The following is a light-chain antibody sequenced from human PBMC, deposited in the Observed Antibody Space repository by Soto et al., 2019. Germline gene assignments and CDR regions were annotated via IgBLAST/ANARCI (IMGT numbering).Light chain of an antibody. CDR2: LNSDGSH. CDR1: SGHSNYA. J-gene: IGLJ2*01. V-gene: IGLV4-69*02. Sequence: QSVLTQSPSASASLGTSVKLTCTLSSGHSNYAIAWHQQQPNKGPRYLMRLNSDGSHNNGDGIPERFSGSSSGAERYLTISSLQSEDEADYYCQTWGPDIDVIFGGGTKLTVL. CDR3: QTWGPDIDVI.